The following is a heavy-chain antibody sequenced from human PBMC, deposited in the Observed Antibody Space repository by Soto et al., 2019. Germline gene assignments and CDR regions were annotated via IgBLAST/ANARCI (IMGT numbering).Heavy chain of an antibody. V-gene: IGHV4-4*07. Sequence: QVQLQESGPGLVKPSETLSLTCTVSGGSITVYYLNWIRQPAGKGLEWIGHIYTSGTTNYNPSFKSRVTMSLDTSQNQFSLRLTSVTAADTAVYYCERAAYNYGPFDYWGQGTLVTVSS. CDR1: GGSITVYY. D-gene: IGHD5-18*01. CDR2: IYTSGTT. CDR3: ERAAYNYGPFDY. J-gene: IGHJ4*02.